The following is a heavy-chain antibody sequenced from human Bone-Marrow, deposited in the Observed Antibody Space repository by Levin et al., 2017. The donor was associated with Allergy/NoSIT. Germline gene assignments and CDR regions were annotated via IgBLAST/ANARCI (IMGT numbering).Heavy chain of an antibody. CDR3: PRGGSGWPPMDY. CDR2: MNPDSGNT. Sequence: ASVKVSCKASGYGFANFDINWVRQTARQGLEWMGWMNPDSGNTGYAQKFQGRVTMTREISSTTAYMELTSLTYEDTGVYFCPRGGSGWPPMDYWGQGTLVTVSS. J-gene: IGHJ4*02. CDR1: GYGFANFD. D-gene: IGHD6-19*01. V-gene: IGHV1-8*02.